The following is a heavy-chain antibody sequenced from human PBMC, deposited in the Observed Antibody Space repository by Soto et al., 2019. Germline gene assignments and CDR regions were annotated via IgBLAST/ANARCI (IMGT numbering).Heavy chain of an antibody. V-gene: IGHV4-30-4*01. J-gene: IGHJ5*02. D-gene: IGHD2-2*01. Sequence: QVQLQESGPGLVKPSQTLSLTCTVSGGSISSGDYYWSWIRQPPGKGLAWIGYIYYSGSTYYNPSLKRRVTISVDTSKNQFSLKLSSVTAADTAVYYCARDPRLGYCSSTSCYQTRLRFDPWGQGTLVTVSS. CDR1: GGSISSGDYY. CDR3: ARDPRLGYCSSTSCYQTRLRFDP. CDR2: IYYSGST.